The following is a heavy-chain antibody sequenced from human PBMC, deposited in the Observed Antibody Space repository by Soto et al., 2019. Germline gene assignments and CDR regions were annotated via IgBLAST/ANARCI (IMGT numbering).Heavy chain of an antibody. D-gene: IGHD3-10*01. CDR1: GFTFISYA. J-gene: IGHJ6*02. V-gene: IGHV3-30-3*01. CDR2: ISFDGSTE. CDR3: ARSRHGSGSYTHFYYGLDV. Sequence: QVQLVESGGGVVQPGRSLRLSCAASGFTFISYAMHWVRQAPGKGLEWVAVISFDGSTEYYADSVKGRFTISRDNSKNQVSLQMNSLRCEDTAVYYCARSRHGSGSYTHFYYGLDVWGQGTTVTVSS.